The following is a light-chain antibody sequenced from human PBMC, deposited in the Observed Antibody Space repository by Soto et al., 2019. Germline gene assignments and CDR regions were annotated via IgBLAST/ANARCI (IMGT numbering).Light chain of an antibody. V-gene: IGLV1-47*01. CDR3: AACDASLSGVV. J-gene: IGLJ2*01. CDR1: SSNIGSNY. Sequence: QSVLTQPPSASGTPGQRVTISCSGSSSNIGSNYVYWYQQLPGTVPQLLIYRNSERPSGVPDRFSGSKSGTSASLAISGLRSEDEADYYCAACDASLSGVVFGGGTKLTVL. CDR2: RNS.